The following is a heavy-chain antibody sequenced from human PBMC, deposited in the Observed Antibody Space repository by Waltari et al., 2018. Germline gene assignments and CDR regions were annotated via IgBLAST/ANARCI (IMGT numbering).Heavy chain of an antibody. CDR3: VGDYEGVINYLDF. CDR1: GYSISSGYY. J-gene: IGHJ4*02. V-gene: IGHV4-38-2*02. CDR2: IHHSGNT. D-gene: IGHD3-22*01. Sequence: QVQLQESGPGLVKPSETLSLTCAVSGYSISSGYYWGWVRQPPGKGLEWIGRIHHSGNTYYTPSLKSRVTISVDTSKNQFSLKLSSVTAADTAMYFCVGDYEGVINYLDFWGQGTLVSVSS.